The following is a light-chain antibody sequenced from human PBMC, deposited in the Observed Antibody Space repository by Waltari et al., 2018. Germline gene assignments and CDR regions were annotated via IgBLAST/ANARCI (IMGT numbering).Light chain of an antibody. CDR2: EVT. Sequence: QSALTQPPSASGSPGQSVTLSCTGTSSDVGAYNYVPWYQQYPDKAPKLMIYEVTKRPSGVPDRFSGSKSGNTASLTVSGLQAEDEADYYCISYAGNNKYVLGAGTKVTVL. CDR1: SSDVGAYNY. V-gene: IGLV2-8*01. CDR3: ISYAGNNKYV. J-gene: IGLJ1*01.